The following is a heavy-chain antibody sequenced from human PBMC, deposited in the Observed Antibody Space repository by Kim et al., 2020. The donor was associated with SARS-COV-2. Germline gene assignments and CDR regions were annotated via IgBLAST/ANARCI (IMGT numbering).Heavy chain of an antibody. CDR1: GFNFSNYG. V-gene: IGHV3-33*01. D-gene: IGHD6-13*01. CDR3: ARLIRGTRSGIPVPGLDF. J-gene: IGHJ4*02. CDR2: IWYDGTDK. Sequence: GGSLRLSCAASGFNFSNYGMHWVRQAPGKGLEWLTLIWYDGTDKYYASSVKGRFTISRDNSKNTVHLEMNNLRAADTAVYYCARLIRGTRSGIPVPGLDFWGQGTLVSVSS.